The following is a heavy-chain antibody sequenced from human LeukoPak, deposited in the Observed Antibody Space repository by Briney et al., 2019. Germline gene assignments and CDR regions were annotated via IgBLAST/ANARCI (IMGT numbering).Heavy chain of an antibody. CDR3: AKDQRAYTYGNLDS. Sequence: PGGSLRLSCAVSGFTFDDFAMHWVRQGPGKGLEWVSLINWDGFATSYADSVKGRFTISRDNSKNSLYLQMNSLRTEDTAFYFCAKDQRAYTYGNLDSWGQGTLVTVSS. D-gene: IGHD5-18*01. V-gene: IGHV3-43*01. CDR1: GFTFDDFA. CDR2: INWDGFAT. J-gene: IGHJ4*02.